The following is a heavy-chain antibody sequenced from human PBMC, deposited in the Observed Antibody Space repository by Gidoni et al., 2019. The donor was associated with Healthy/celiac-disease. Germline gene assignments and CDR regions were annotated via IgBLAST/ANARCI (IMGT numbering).Heavy chain of an antibody. CDR3: ARGKESSGLDGMDV. V-gene: IGHV4-34*01. CDR1: GGSFSGYY. CDR2: INHSGST. Sequence: QVQLQQWGAGLLKPSETLSLTCAVYGGSFSGYYWSWIRQPPGKGLEWIGEINHSGSTNYNPSLKSRVTISVDTSKNQFSLKLSSVTAADTAVYYCARGKESSGLDGMDVWGQGTTVTVSS. D-gene: IGHD6-19*01. J-gene: IGHJ6*02.